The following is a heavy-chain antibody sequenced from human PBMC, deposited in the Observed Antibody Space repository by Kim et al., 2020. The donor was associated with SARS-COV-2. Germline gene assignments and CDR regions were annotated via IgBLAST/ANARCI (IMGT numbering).Heavy chain of an antibody. CDR3: AREIAVAGYYFDY. D-gene: IGHD6-19*01. Sequence: SVKVSCKASGGTFSSYAISWVRQAPGQGLEWMGGIIPIFGTANYAQKFQGRVTITADESTSTAYMELSSLRSEDTAVYYCAREIAVAGYYFDYWGQGTLVTVSS. V-gene: IGHV1-69*13. J-gene: IGHJ4*02. CDR1: GGTFSSYA. CDR2: IIPIFGTA.